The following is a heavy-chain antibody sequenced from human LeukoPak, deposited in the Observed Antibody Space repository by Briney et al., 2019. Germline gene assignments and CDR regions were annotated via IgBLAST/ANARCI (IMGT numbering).Heavy chain of an antibody. V-gene: IGHV4-34*01. D-gene: IGHD6-13*01. Sequence: PSETLSLTCAVYGGFFSGYYWSWIRQPPGKGLEWIGEINHSGSTNYNPSLKSRVTISVDTSKNQFSLKLSSVTAADTAVYYCARGRGAAASYYYYYGMDVWGQGTTVTVSS. CDR3: ARGRGAAASYYYYYGMDV. J-gene: IGHJ6*02. CDR1: GGFFSGYY. CDR2: INHSGST.